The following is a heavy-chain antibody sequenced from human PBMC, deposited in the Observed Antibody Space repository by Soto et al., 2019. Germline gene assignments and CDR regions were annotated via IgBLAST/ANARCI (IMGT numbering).Heavy chain of an antibody. CDR1: GFTFSSYG. CDR3: AKPPDYNWNDY. J-gene: IGHJ4*02. V-gene: IGHV3-30*18. CDR2: ISYDGSNK. Sequence: AGGSLRLSCAASGFTFSSYGMHWVRQAPGKGLEWVAVISYDGSNKYYADSVKGRFTISRDNSKNTLYLQMNSLRAEDTAVYYCAKPPDYNWNDYWGQGTLVTVSS. D-gene: IGHD1-20*01.